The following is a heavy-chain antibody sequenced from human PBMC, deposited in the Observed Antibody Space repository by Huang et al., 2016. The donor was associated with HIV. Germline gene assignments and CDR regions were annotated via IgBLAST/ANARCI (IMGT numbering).Heavy chain of an antibody. CDR2: IYYSGGT. CDR1: GGSITSSNYY. D-gene: IGHD3-10*01. Sequence: QLQLQESGPGLVKPSETLSLTCTVSGGSITSSNYYWGWIRQPQGKGLEWIGTIYYSGGTYYNPSLKSRVTISVDTSKNQFSLKVRSVTAADSAVYYCARQWWELEISSFDYWGQGTLVTVSS. V-gene: IGHV4-39*01. CDR3: ARQWWELEISSFDY. J-gene: IGHJ4*02.